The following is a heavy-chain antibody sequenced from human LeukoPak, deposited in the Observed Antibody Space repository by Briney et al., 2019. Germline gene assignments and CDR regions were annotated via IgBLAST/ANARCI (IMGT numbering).Heavy chain of an antibody. J-gene: IGHJ4*02. D-gene: IGHD5-18*01. CDR2: IRSKANSYAT. V-gene: IGHV3-73*01. CDR3: AKDGGYNYGYDFDY. CDR1: GFTFSGSA. Sequence: PGGSLKLSCAASGFTFSGSAMHWVRQASGKGLEWVGRIRSKANSYATAYAASVKGRFTISRDDSKNTAYLQMNSLRAEDTAVYYCAKDGGYNYGYDFDYWGQGTLVTVSS.